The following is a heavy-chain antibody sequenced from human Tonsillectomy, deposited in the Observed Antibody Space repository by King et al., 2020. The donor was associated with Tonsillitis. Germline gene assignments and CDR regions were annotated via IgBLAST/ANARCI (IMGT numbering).Heavy chain of an antibody. J-gene: IGHJ4*02. V-gene: IGHV3-30*02. CDR3: ATDPRGHYYVSSGYYYGGWDDY. CDR2: IRYDGSNK. Sequence: QLVQSGGGVVQPGGSLRLSCAASGFTFSSYGMHWVRQAPGKGLEWVAFIRYDGSNKYYADSVKGRFTISRDNSKNTLYLQMNSLRAEDTAVYYCATDPRGHYYVSSGYYYGGWDDYWGQGTLVTVSS. CDR1: GFTFSSYG. D-gene: IGHD3-22*01.